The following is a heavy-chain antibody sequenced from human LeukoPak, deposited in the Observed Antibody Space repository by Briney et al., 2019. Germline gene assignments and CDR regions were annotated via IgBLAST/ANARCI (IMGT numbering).Heavy chain of an antibody. J-gene: IGHJ4*02. D-gene: IGHD2/OR15-2a*01. Sequence: GGSLRLSCAASGNYLMHWVRQAPGKGLVWVSHINSDGSWTSYADSVKGRFTISKDNAKNTVYLQVNNLRAEDTAVYYCVSFYEAYWGRGTLVTVSS. V-gene: IGHV3-74*01. CDR1: GNYL. CDR3: VSFYEAY. CDR2: INSDGSWT.